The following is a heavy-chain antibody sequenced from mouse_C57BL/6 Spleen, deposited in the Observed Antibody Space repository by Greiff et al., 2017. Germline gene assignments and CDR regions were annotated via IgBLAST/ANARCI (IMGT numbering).Heavy chain of an antibody. J-gene: IGHJ4*01. CDR1: GFNIKNTY. D-gene: IGHD2-3*01. CDR2: IDPANGNT. Sequence: EVQLQQSVAELVRPGASVKLSCTASGFNIKNTYMHWVKQRPEQGLEWIGRIDPANGNTTYAPKFQGKATITADTSSNTAYLQLSSLTSEDTAIYYCAMPMWMDYYAMDYWGQGTSVTVSS. V-gene: IGHV14-3*01. CDR3: AMPMWMDYYAMDY.